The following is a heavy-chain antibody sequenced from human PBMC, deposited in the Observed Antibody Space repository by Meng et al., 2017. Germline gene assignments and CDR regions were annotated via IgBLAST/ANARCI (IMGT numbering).Heavy chain of an antibody. Sequence: QVQCVQTGAEGKKPGYSVKVSCKASGGTFSSYTISWVRQAPGQGLEWMGRIIPILGIANYAQKFQGRVTITADKSTSTAYMELSSLRSEDTAVYYCARDPHYYDSRGEFDPWGQGTLVTVSS. J-gene: IGHJ5*02. CDR3: ARDPHYYDSRGEFDP. CDR1: GGTFSSYT. CDR2: IIPILGIA. D-gene: IGHD3-22*01. V-gene: IGHV1-69*08.